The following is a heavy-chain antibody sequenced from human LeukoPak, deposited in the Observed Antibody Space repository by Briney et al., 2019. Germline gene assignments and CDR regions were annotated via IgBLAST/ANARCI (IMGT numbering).Heavy chain of an antibody. V-gene: IGHV1-18*01. D-gene: IGHD6-19*01. Sequence: ASVKVSCKASGYTFTSYGISWVRQAPGQGLEWMGWISAYNGNTNYAQKLQGRVTMTTDTSTSTAYMELRSLRSDDTAVYYCARDERSHSSGWAFDYWGQGTLVTVSS. J-gene: IGHJ4*02. CDR1: GYTFTSYG. CDR3: ARDERSHSSGWAFDY. CDR2: ISAYNGNT.